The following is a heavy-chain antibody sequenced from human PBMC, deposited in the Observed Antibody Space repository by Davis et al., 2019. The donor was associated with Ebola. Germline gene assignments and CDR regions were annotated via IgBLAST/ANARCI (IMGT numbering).Heavy chain of an antibody. D-gene: IGHD6-6*01. J-gene: IGHJ4*02. Sequence: GRFTISRDNAKNTLFLQLNSLRVEDTAIYYCARREEASIDYWGQGTLVTVSS. V-gene: IGHV3-74*01. CDR3: ARREEASIDY.